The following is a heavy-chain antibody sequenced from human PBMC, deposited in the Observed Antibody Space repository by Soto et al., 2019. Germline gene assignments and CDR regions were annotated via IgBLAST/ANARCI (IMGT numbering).Heavy chain of an antibody. CDR2: IYYSGST. J-gene: IGHJ6*02. CDR3: ARGPYDFWSGSHRSGMDV. V-gene: IGHV4-59*01. D-gene: IGHD3-3*01. CDR1: GGSISSYY. Sequence: PSETLSLTRTVSGGSISSYYWSWIRQPPGKGLEWIGYIYYSGSTNYNPSLKSRVTISVDTSKNQFSLKLSSVTAADTAVYYCARGPYDFWSGSHRSGMDVWGQGTTVTVSS.